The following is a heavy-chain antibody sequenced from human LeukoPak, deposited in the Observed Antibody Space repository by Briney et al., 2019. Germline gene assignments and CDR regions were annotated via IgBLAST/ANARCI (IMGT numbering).Heavy chain of an antibody. CDR3: ARPLTVTTLGFGY. J-gene: IGHJ4*02. D-gene: IGHD4-17*01. CDR1: GFTFSSYE. Sequence: GGSLRLSCAASGFTFSSYEMNWVRQAPGKGLEWVAYISSGSVTIYYADSVKGRFTISRDDAKNSLYLQMNSLRAEDTAVYYCARPLTVTTLGFGYWGQGTLVTVSS. V-gene: IGHV3-48*01. CDR2: ISSGSVTI.